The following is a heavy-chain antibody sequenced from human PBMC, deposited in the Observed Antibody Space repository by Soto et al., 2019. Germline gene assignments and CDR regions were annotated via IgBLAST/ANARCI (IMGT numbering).Heavy chain of an antibody. D-gene: IGHD5-12*01. CDR2: IYSGGST. V-gene: IGHV3-53*01. Sequence: EVQLVESGGGLIQPGGSLRLSCAASGFTVSSNYMSWVRQAPGKGLEWVSVIYSGGSTYYADSVKGRFTISRDNSKNTLYLQMNSLRAEDTAVYYCATGVEMATILVDYWGQGTLVTVSS. J-gene: IGHJ4*02. CDR3: ATGVEMATILVDY. CDR1: GFTVSSNY.